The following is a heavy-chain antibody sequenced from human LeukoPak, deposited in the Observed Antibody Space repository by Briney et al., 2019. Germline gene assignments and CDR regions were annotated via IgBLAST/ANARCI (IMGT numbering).Heavy chain of an antibody. CDR3: AKSFAAGGSWIFDY. CDR1: GFTFSNYW. J-gene: IGHJ4*02. CDR2: IKDDGRTQ. D-gene: IGHD2-15*01. V-gene: IGHV3-7*03. Sequence: PGGSLRLSCAASGFTFSNYWMTWVRQAPGKGLEWVANIKDDGRTQYYVDSVKGRFTISRDNSKNTLYLQMNSLRAEDTAVYYCAKSFAAGGSWIFDYWGQGTLVTGSS.